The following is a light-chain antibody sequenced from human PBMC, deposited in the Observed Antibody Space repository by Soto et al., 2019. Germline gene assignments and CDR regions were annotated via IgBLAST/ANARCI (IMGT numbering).Light chain of an antibody. CDR3: CSYTSSSTSAA. CDR2: EVS. Sequence: QSALTQPASVSGSPGQSITISCTGTSSDIGDYTHVSWYQQHPGKAPKLIIYEVSDRPSGVSNRFSGSKSGNTASLTISGLQTEDEADYYCCSYTSSSTSAAFGGGTKLTVL. V-gene: IGLV2-14*01. CDR1: SSDIGDYTH. J-gene: IGLJ2*01.